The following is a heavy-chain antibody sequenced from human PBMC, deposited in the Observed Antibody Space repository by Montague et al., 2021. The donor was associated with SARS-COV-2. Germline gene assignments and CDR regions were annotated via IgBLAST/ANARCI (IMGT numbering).Heavy chain of an antibody. J-gene: IGHJ3*02. V-gene: IGHV4-34*01. CDR1: GGSFSVYY. D-gene: IGHD1-1*01. CDR2: ISHSGTA. CDR3: AREREVERAARTPVGFDM. Sequence: SETLSLTCAVYGGSFSVYYWSWLRQSPRSGLEWIAEISHSGTAHYNPSLESRVTISIDTSRNQFTLKLSSVTAADTAMYYCAREREVERAARTPVGFDMWGQGTMVTVSS.